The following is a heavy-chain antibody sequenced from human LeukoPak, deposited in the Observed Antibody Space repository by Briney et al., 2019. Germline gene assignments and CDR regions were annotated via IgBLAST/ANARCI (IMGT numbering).Heavy chain of an antibody. J-gene: IGHJ4*02. Sequence: PGRSLRLSCAASGFTFSSYGMDWVRQAPGKGLEWVGRISTKANSYTIQYAASVKGRFTISRDDSKNSLYLQMNSLKSEDTAVYYCASDYCGGDCSHIWGQGTLVTVSS. CDR2: ISTKANSYTI. CDR1: GFTFSSYG. V-gene: IGHV3-72*01. CDR3: ASDYCGGDCSHI. D-gene: IGHD2-21*02.